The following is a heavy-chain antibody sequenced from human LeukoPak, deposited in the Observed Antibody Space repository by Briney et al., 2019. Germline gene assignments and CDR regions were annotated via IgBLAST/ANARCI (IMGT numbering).Heavy chain of an antibody. Sequence: PGGSLRLSCAASGFTFSSYAMHWVRQAPGKGLEWVAVISYDGSNKYYADSVKGRFTISRDNSKNTLYLQMNSLRAEDTAVYYCASSSYSRAGGRSFDYWGQGTLVTVSS. D-gene: IGHD6-13*01. J-gene: IGHJ4*02. CDR2: ISYDGSNK. CDR3: ASSSYSRAGGRSFDY. CDR1: GFTFSSYA. V-gene: IGHV3-30-3*01.